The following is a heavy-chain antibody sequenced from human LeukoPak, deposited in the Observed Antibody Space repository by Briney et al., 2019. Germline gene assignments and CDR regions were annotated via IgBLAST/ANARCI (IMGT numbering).Heavy chain of an antibody. CDR1: GGSISSSSYY. V-gene: IGHV4-39*01. D-gene: IGHD3-22*01. CDR3: ARHLEIVVVTHDAFDI. CDR2: IYYSGST. J-gene: IGHJ3*02. Sequence: NPSETLSLTCTVSGGSISSSSYYWGWIRQPPGKGLQWIGSIYYSGSTYYNPSLKSRVTISVDTSKNQFSLKLSSVTAADTAVYYCARHLEIVVVTHDAFDIWGQGTMVTVSS.